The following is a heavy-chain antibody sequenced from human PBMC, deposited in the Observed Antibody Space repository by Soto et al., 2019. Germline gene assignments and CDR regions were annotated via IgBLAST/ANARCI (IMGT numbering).Heavy chain of an antibody. CDR1: GFTFSSNA. J-gene: IGHJ4*02. Sequence: QVQLVESGGGVVQPERSLKLSCAASGFTFSSNAMNWVRQAPGKGLEWVAFISYDGSKRYYADSVRGRFTISRENSKNTLSLQMNSMTPEDTAAYYCAKDGGNSSGWYIPIDSWGQGARVTVSS. CDR2: ISYDGSKR. D-gene: IGHD6-19*01. V-gene: IGHV3-30*04. CDR3: AKDGGNSSGWYIPIDS.